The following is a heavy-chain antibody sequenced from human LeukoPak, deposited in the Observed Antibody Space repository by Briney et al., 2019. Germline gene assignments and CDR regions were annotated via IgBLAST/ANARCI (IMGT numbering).Heavy chain of an antibody. CDR1: GFTFSSYG. V-gene: IGHV3-30*18. Sequence: PGRSLRPSCAASGFTFSSYGMHWVRQAPGKGLEWVAVISYDGSNKYYADSVKGRFTISRDNSKNTLYLQMNSLRAEDTAVYYCAKDKSPGWLYDYWGQGTLVTVSS. CDR2: ISYDGSNK. CDR3: AKDKSPGWLYDY. D-gene: IGHD3-22*01. J-gene: IGHJ4*02.